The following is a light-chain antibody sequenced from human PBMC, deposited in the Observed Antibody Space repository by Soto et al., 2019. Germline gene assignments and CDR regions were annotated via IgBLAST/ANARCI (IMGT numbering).Light chain of an antibody. V-gene: IGLV2-23*01. CDR3: TSYARTTTLV. CDR2: AAS. Sequence: QSALTQPASGSGSPGQSITISCTGTSSDVGNYNLVSWYQQYPGKAPKLMIYAASKRPSGVSNRFSGSKSGDTASLTISGLQPEDEADYYCTSYARTTTLVFGGGTKLTVL. J-gene: IGLJ3*02. CDR1: SSDVGNYNL.